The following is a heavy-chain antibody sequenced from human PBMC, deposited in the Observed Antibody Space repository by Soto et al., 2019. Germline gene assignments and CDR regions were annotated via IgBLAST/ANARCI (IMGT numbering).Heavy chain of an antibody. CDR2: IYTSGST. CDR1: GGSISSYY. CDR3: ARAPSRHDYGDYLFDY. J-gene: IGHJ4*02. D-gene: IGHD4-17*01. V-gene: IGHV4-4*07. Sequence: SETLSLTCTVSGGSISSYYWSWIRQPAGKGLEWIGRIYTSGSTNYNPSLKSRVTMSVDTSKNQFSLKLSSVTAADTAVYYCARAPSRHDYGDYLFDYWGQGTLVTVSS.